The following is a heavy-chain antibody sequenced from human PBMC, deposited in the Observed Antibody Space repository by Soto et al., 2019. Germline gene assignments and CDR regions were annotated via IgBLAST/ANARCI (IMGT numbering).Heavy chain of an antibody. CDR2: MNPNSGNT. V-gene: IGHV1-8*01. Sequence: ASVKVSCKASGYTFTSYDINWVRQATGQGLEWMGWMNPNSGNTGYAQKFQGRVTMTRNTSISTAYMELSSLRSEDTAVYYCARVLVGSRRVGITIFGVVIRGLAGDAFDIWGQGAMVTVSS. D-gene: IGHD3-3*01. J-gene: IGHJ3*02. CDR1: GYTFTSYD. CDR3: ARVLVGSRRVGITIFGVVIRGLAGDAFDI.